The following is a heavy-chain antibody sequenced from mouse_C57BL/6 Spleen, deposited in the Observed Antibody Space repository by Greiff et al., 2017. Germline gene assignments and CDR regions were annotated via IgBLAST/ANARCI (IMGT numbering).Heavy chain of an antibody. V-gene: IGHV1-59*01. J-gene: IGHJ1*03. CDR2: IDPSDSYT. CDR3: ARLTTVVAKGWYFDV. D-gene: IGHD1-1*01. CDR1: GYTFTSYW. Sequence: QVQLQQSGAELVRPGTSVKLSCKASGYTFTSYWMHWVKQRPGQGLEWIGVIDPSDSYTNYNQKFKGKATLTVDTSSSTAYMQLSSLTSEDSAVYYCARLTTVVAKGWYFDVWGTGTTVTVSA.